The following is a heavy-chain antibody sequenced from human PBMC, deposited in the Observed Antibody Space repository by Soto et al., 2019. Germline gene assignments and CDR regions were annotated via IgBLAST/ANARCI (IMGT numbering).Heavy chain of an antibody. CDR3: ARGPGYYFDY. Sequence: GGSLRLSCAASGFTFSSYAMHLVRQAPGKGLEYVSAISSNGGSTYYANSVKGRFTISRDNSKNTLYLQMGSLRAEDMAVYYCARGPGYYFDYWGQGTLVTVSS. CDR2: ISSNGGST. J-gene: IGHJ4*02. V-gene: IGHV3-64*01. CDR1: GFTFSSYA.